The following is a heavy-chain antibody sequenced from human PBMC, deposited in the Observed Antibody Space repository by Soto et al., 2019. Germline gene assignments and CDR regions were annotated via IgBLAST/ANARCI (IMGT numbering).Heavy chain of an antibody. V-gene: IGHV5-51*01. CDR1: GYNFTTFW. J-gene: IGHJ4*02. CDR2: IYPGDSET. CDR3: ARLGFPGAIYFDS. Sequence: GESLKISCKGSGYNFTTFWIGWVRQMPGKGLEWMGIIYPGDSETKYSPDFEGQVTISADRSTNTAYLQWRSLRASDTAMYYCARLGFPGAIYFDSWGLGTLVTVSS.